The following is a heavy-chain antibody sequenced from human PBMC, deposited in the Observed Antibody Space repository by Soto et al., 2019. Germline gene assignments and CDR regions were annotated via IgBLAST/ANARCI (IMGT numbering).Heavy chain of an antibody. CDR2: IYHTGTT. Sequence: QVQLQESGPGLVKPSGTLSLTCAVSGGSISSSNLWTWVRQPPGKGLEWIGEIYHTGTTNYNPSPKSRVTISVDKSKNHFSLKLSSVTAADTAIYYCARSPRSTSAGGIDYWGQGSLVTVSS. J-gene: IGHJ4*02. CDR3: ARSPRSTSAGGIDY. D-gene: IGHD6-13*01. V-gene: IGHV4-4*02. CDR1: GGSISSSNL.